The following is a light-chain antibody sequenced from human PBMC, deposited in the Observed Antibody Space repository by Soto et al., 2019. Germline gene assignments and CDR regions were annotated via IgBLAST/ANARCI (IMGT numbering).Light chain of an antibody. CDR3: LQYNTFPHS. J-gene: IGKJ2*03. CDR2: DAT. V-gene: IGKV1-5*01. CDR1: QIIARW. Sequence: DIQMTQSPSTLSASIGDSVTLTCRASQIIARWVAWYQQKPGKAPNLVIYDATKLQSGVPSTFSAAASGAEFNLTISGLQAEDFATYYCLQYNTFPHSFGQGTRLEI.